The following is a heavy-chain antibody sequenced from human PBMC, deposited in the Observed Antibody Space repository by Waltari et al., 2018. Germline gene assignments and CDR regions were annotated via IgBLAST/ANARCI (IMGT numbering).Heavy chain of an antibody. CDR2: INRRGST. V-gene: IGHV4-34*01. CDR1: CGSFSCYS. CDR3: ARGSRRVGDY. J-gene: IGHJ4*02. Sequence: QVQLQQWGAGLLKPSETLSPACTVYCGSFSCYSCSWICQPPGKGLEWIGEINRRGSTNYNPSLKSRVTISVDTSKNQFSLKLSSVTAADTAVYYCARGSRRVGDYWGQGTLVTVSS.